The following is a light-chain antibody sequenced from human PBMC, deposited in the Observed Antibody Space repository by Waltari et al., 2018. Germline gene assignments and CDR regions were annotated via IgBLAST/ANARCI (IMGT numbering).Light chain of an antibody. V-gene: IGKV1-5*03. J-gene: IGKJ1*01. Sequence: DIKMTQPPSPWSPSVGARVTITCRASQSIATWLAWYQQKPGKAPNLLIYEASSLGSGVPSRFSGSGSGTEFTLTISSLQPDDFATYYCQQYNSYPWTFGQGTKVEIK. CDR3: QQYNSYPWT. CDR1: QSIATW. CDR2: EAS.